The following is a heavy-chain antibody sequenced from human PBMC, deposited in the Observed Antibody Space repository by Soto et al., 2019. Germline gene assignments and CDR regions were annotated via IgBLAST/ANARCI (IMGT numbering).Heavy chain of an antibody. J-gene: IGHJ6*02. CDR2: IIPIFGTA. Sequence: ASVKVSCKASGGTFSSYAISWVRQAPGQGLEWMGGIIPIFGTANYAQKFQGRVTITADESTSTAYMELSSLRSEDTAVYYCARVSLGGHRLLYYYYYGMDVWGQGTTVTVSS. D-gene: IGHD2-21*02. V-gene: IGHV1-69*13. CDR1: GGTFSSYA. CDR3: ARVSLGGHRLLYYYYYGMDV.